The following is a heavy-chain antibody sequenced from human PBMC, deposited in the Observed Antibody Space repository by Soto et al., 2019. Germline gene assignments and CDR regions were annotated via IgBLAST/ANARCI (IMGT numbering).Heavy chain of an antibody. D-gene: IGHD6-13*01. CDR3: ARARAAAGTSYYYYYMDV. V-gene: IGHV3-7*01. CDR1: GFTFSTFW. J-gene: IGHJ6*03. Sequence: GGSLRLSCAASGFTFSTFWMNWVRQAPGKGLEWVANIKQDGSEKYYVDSVKGRFTISRDNAKNSLYLQMNSLRAEDTAVYYCARARAAAGTSYYYYYMDVWGKGTTVTVSS. CDR2: IKQDGSEK.